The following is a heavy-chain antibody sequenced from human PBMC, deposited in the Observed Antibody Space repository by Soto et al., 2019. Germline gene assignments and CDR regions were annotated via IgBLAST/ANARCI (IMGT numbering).Heavy chain of an antibody. D-gene: IGHD4-17*01. CDR1: GGTFSSYT. CDR3: ARHPHYGDYVSGYFDY. J-gene: IGHJ4*02. Sequence: ASVKVSCKASGGTFSSYTISWVRQAPGQGLEWMGRIIPILGIANYAQKFQGRVTITADKSTSTAYMELSSLRSEDTAVYYCARHPHYGDYVSGYFDYWGQGTLVTVSS. CDR2: IIPILGIA. V-gene: IGHV1-69*02.